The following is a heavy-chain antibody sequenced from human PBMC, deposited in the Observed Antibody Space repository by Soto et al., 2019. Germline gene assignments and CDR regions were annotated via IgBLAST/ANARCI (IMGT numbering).Heavy chain of an antibody. CDR3: ATTSPPPVVVVAATYAFDI. CDR2: IYYSGST. V-gene: IGHV4-31*03. Sequence: SETLSLTCTVSGGSISSGGYYWSWIRQHPGKGLEWIGYIYYSGSTYYNPSLKSRVTISVDTSKNQFSLKLSSVTAADTAVYYCATTSPPPVVVVAATYAFDIWGQGTMVTVSS. D-gene: IGHD2-15*01. CDR1: GGSISSGGYY. J-gene: IGHJ3*02.